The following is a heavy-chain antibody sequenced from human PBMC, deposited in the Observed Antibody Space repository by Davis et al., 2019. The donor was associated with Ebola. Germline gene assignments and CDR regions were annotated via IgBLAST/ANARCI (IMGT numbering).Heavy chain of an antibody. D-gene: IGHD6-13*01. V-gene: IGHV4-31*03. CDR3: ARRIPAAGYFDN. CDR2: IYYSGST. Sequence: MPSETLSLTCTVSGDSISSGTFYWSWIRQHPEKGLEWLGNIYYSGSTNYNPSLRGRLSMSVDTSKNQFSLKLTSVTAANTAVYYCARRIPAAGYFDNWGQGTLVTVSS. CDR1: GDSISSGTFY. J-gene: IGHJ4*02.